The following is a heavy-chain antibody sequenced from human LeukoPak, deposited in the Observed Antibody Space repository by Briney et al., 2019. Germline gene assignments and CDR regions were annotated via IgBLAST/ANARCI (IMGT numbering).Heavy chain of an antibody. V-gene: IGHV4-39*01. CDR1: GGSISSSTYY. D-gene: IGHD1-7*01. J-gene: IGHJ5*02. Sequence: SETLSLTCIVSGGSISSSTYYWGWIRQPPGKGLEWIGSLYYSGSTYYNPSLKSRVTISVDTSKHQFSLKLSSVTAADTAVYYCARQVESNWNYIFNYFAPWGQGPLVTVSS. CDR3: ARQVESNWNYIFNYFAP. CDR2: LYYSGST.